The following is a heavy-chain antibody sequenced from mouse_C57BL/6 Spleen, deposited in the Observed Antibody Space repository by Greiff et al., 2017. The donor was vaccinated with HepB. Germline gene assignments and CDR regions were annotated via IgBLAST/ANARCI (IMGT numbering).Heavy chain of an antibody. Sequence: QVQLQQPGAELVKPGASVKLSCKASGYTFTSYWMHWVKQRPGRGLEWIGRTDPNSGGTKYNEKFKSKATLTVDKPSSTAYMQLSSLTSEDSAVYYCARDHYGNYDAMDYWGQGTSVTVSS. CDR3: ARDHYGNYDAMDY. V-gene: IGHV1-72*01. D-gene: IGHD2-1*01. CDR1: GYTFTSYW. CDR2: TDPNSGGT. J-gene: IGHJ4*01.